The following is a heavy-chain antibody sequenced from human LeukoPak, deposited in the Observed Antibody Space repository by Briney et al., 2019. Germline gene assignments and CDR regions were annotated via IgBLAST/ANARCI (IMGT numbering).Heavy chain of an antibody. CDR3: AAISEYCSGGSCFFRDY. D-gene: IGHD2-15*01. Sequence: SETLSLTCIVSGGSISSSIYYWAWVRQPPGKGLEWIGTVFYNGATQYSPSLKSRVTISVDTSKNQFSLKLSSVTAADTAVYYCAAISEYCSGGSCFFRDYWGQGTLVTVSS. CDR1: GGSISSSIYY. J-gene: IGHJ4*02. CDR2: VFYNGAT. V-gene: IGHV4-39*07.